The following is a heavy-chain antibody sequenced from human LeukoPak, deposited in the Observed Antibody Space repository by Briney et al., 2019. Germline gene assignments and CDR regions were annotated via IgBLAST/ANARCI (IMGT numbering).Heavy chain of an antibody. D-gene: IGHD6-6*01. J-gene: IGHJ5*02. CDR3: ARVRYSSSSGWFDP. CDR1: GFTVSSNY. CDR2: IYSGGST. V-gene: IGHV3-66*02. Sequence: GGPLRLSCAASGFTVSSNYISWVRQPPGKGLEWVEVIYSGGSTYYADSVKGRFTISRDNSKNTLYLQMNSLRAEDTAVYYCARVRYSSSSGWFDPWGQGTLVTVSS.